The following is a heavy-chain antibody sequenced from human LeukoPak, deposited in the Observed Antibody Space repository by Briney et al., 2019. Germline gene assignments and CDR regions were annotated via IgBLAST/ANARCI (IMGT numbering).Heavy chain of an antibody. V-gene: IGHV4-59*12. D-gene: IGHD5-24*01. Sequence: PSETLSLTCTVSGGSISSYYWSWIRQPPGKGLEWIGYIYYSGSTNYNPSLKSRVTISVKTSKNQFSLKLSSVTAADTAVYYCAREDAEQMDNSFDIWGQGTMVTVSS. CDR1: GGSISSYY. CDR3: AREDAEQMDNSFDI. CDR2: IYYSGST. J-gene: IGHJ3*02.